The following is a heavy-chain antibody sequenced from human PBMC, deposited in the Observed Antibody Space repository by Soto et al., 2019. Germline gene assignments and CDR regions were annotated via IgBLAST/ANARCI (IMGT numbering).Heavy chain of an antibody. CDR1: GFTFDDYA. J-gene: IGHJ5*02. D-gene: IGHD2-15*01. Sequence: EVQLVESGGGLVQPGRSLRLSCAASGFTFDDYAMHWVRQAPGKGLEWVSGISWNSGSIGYADSVKGRFTISRDNAKNSLYLQMNILRAEDTALYYCAKGVGYCSGGSCYGVENWFDPWGQGTLVTVSS. CDR3: AKGVGYCSGGSCYGVENWFDP. CDR2: ISWNSGSI. V-gene: IGHV3-9*01.